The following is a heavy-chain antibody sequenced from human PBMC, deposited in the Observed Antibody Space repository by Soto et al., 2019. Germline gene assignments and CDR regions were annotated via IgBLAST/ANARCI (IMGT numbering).Heavy chain of an antibody. CDR2: INPSGGST. CDR3: ARPRYDGSGTPFDH. Sequence: GASVKLSCKASGYTFTSYYMHWVRQAPGQGLEWMGIINPSGGSTSYAQKFQGRVTMTRDNAKNMLYLQMNSLTAEDTAVYYCARPRYDGSGTPFDHWGQGTLVTVSS. CDR1: GYTFTSYY. D-gene: IGHD3-22*01. J-gene: IGHJ4*02. V-gene: IGHV1-46*01.